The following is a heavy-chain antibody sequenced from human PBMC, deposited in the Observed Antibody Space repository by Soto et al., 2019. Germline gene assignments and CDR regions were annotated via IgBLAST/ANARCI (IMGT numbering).Heavy chain of an antibody. CDR3: ASGKDYYDSSASLSGFDY. V-gene: IGHV1-69*13. CDR1: GGTFSSYA. D-gene: IGHD3-22*01. CDR2: IIPIFGTA. J-gene: IGHJ4*02. Sequence: VASVKVSCKASGGTFSSYAISWVRQAPGQGLEWMGGIIPIFGTANYAQKFQGRVTITADESTSTAYMELSSLRSEDTAVYYCASGKDYYDSSASLSGFDYWGQGTLVTVS.